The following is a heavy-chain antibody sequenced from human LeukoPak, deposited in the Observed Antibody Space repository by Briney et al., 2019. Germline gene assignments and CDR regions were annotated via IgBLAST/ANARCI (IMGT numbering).Heavy chain of an antibody. Sequence: GGSLRLSCAASGFTFSSYWMSWVRQAPGKGLEWVANKKQDGSEENFVDSVKGRFTISRDNAKKSLYLQMNSLRAEDTAVYYCARGSSAGASLRHDYWGQGTLVTVSS. D-gene: IGHD1-26*01. V-gene: IGHV3-7*01. CDR2: KKQDGSEE. CDR1: GFTFSSYW. CDR3: ARGSSAGASLRHDY. J-gene: IGHJ4*02.